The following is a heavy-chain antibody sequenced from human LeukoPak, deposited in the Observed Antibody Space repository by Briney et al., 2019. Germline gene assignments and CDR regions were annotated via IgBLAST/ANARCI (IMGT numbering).Heavy chain of an antibody. Sequence: PGGSLRRSWAASGFTFSGDSGNWSGRAAGKGVYAVSSISSSSSYIYYADSVKGRFTISRDNAKNSLYLQMNSLRAEDTAVYYCARDLHYDYVWGPQGSFAYWGQGTLVTVSS. V-gene: IGHV3-21*01. D-gene: IGHD3-16*01. J-gene: IGHJ4*02. CDR3: ARDLHYDYVWGPQGSFAY. CDR2: ISSSSSYI. CDR1: GFTFSGDS.